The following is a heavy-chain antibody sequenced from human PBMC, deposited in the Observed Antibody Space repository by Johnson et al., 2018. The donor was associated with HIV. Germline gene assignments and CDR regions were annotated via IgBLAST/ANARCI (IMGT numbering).Heavy chain of an antibody. CDR3: ARDPSDYDSSGLALLNDAFDI. V-gene: IGHV3-7*01. Sequence: VQLVESGGDLVQPGGSLRLSCAASGFTFSNYWMSWVRQAPGKGLEWVANINEDGSEEYYVDSVKDRLPISRDNAKNSLYLQMNSLRAEDTAVYYCARDPSDYDSSGLALLNDAFDIWGQGTMVTVSS. J-gene: IGHJ3*02. D-gene: IGHD3-22*01. CDR2: INEDGSEE. CDR1: GFTFSNYW.